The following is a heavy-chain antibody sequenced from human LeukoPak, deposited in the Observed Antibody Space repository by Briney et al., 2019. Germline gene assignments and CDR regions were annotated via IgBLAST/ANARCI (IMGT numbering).Heavy chain of an antibody. J-gene: IGHJ4*02. CDR1: GYTFTSYY. V-gene: IGHV1-46*01. D-gene: IGHD3-3*01. CDR2: INPSGGST. CDR3: ARDPHYNLWSGYGYYFDY. Sequence: GASVKVSCKASGYTFTSYYMHWVRQAPGQGLEWMGIINPSGGSTSYAQKFQGRVTMTRDTSTSTVYMELSSLRSEDTAVYYCARDPHYNLWSGYGYYFDYWGQGTLVTVSS.